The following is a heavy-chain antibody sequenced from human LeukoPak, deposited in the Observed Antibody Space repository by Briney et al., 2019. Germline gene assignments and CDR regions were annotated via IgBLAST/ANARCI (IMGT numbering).Heavy chain of an antibody. CDR2: INHSGST. CDR3: ARVGIQLWLRYFDY. Sequence: SETLSLTCAVYGGSFSGYYWSWIRQPPGKGLESIGEINHSGSTNYNPSLKSRVTISVDTSKNQFSLKLSSVTAADTAVYYCARVGIQLWLRYFDYWGQGTLVTVSS. V-gene: IGHV4-34*01. J-gene: IGHJ4*02. CDR1: GGSFSGYY. D-gene: IGHD5-18*01.